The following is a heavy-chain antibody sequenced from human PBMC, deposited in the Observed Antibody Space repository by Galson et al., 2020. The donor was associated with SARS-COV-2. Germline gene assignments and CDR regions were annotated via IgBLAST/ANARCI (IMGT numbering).Heavy chain of an antibody. D-gene: IGHD2-2*01. CDR3: ARQKGIVVVPAAKNFDWFDP. V-gene: IGHV4-39*01. Sequence: SETLSLTCTVSGGSISSSSYYWGWIRQPPGKGLEWIGSIYYSGSTYYNPSLKSRVTISVDTSKNQFSLKLSSVTAADTAVYYCARQKGIVVVPAAKNFDWFDPWGQGTLVTVSS. CDR2: IYYSGST. CDR1: GGSISSSSYY. J-gene: IGHJ5*02.